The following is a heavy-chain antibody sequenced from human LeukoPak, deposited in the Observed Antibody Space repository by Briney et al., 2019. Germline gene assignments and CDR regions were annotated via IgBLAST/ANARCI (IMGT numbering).Heavy chain of an antibody. J-gene: IGHJ4*02. V-gene: IGHV4-34*01. CDR1: GGSFSGYY. CDR3: ARETSSGWYGSFDY. Sequence: SETLSLTCAVYGGSFSGYYWSWIRQPPGKGLEWIGEINHSGSTNYNPSLKSRVTISVDTSKNQFSLKLSSVTAADTAVYYCARETSSGWYGSFDYWGQGTLVTVSS. CDR2: INHSGST. D-gene: IGHD6-19*01.